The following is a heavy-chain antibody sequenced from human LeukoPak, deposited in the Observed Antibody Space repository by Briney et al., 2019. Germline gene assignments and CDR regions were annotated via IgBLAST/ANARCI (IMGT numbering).Heavy chain of an antibody. J-gene: IGHJ3*02. Sequence: PSETLSLTCAVYGGSFSGYYWSWIRQPPGKGLEWIGYVSYSGSTRYNPSLKSRVTISVDTSKNQFSLKLSSVTAADTAVYYCARAAGGAHAFDIWGQGTKVTVSS. CDR2: VSYSGST. D-gene: IGHD3-10*01. CDR1: GGSFSGYY. V-gene: IGHV4-59*01. CDR3: ARAAGGAHAFDI.